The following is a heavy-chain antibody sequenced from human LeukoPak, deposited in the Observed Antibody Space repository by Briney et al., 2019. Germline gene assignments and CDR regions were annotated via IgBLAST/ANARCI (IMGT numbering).Heavy chain of an antibody. D-gene: IGHD3-10*01. Sequence: GGSLRLSCAASGFTFSNAWMSWVRQAPGKGLEWVGRIKSKTDGGTTDYAAPVKGRFTISRDDSKNTLYLLMNSLKTEDAAVYYCTTDWGGSGSYAPYYYYYGMDVWGQGTTVTVSS. CDR1: GFTFSNAW. CDR3: TTDWGGSGSYAPYYYYYGMDV. V-gene: IGHV3-15*01. J-gene: IGHJ6*02. CDR2: IKSKTDGGTT.